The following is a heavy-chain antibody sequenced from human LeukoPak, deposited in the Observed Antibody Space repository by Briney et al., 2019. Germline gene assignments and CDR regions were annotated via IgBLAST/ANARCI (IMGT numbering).Heavy chain of an antibody. CDR3: ARGREESTYYYDSSGYYPFDY. V-gene: IGHV4-59*01. Sequence: SETLSLTCTVSGGSISSYYWSWIRQPPGKGLEWIGYIYYSGSTNYNPSLKSRVTISVDTSKNQFSLKLSSVTAADTAVYYCARGREESTYYYDSSGYYPFDYWGQGTLVTVSS. D-gene: IGHD3-22*01. J-gene: IGHJ4*02. CDR1: GGSISSYY. CDR2: IYYSGST.